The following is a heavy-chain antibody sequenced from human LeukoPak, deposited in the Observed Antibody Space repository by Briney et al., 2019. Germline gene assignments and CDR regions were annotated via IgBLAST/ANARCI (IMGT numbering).Heavy chain of an antibody. Sequence: GSLKLFCSTLWVPLNSHAPRRVRQAPGKGPEWGSTFSGNDDNKYYADSVKGRFTISRDISKNTLYLQMNSLRVEDTAVYYCAKGPKLGDGFHCDSWGQGTLVTVSS. V-gene: IGHV3-23*01. CDR3: AKGPKLGDGFHCDS. J-gene: IGHJ4*02. D-gene: IGHD5-24*01. CDR1: VPLNSHA. CDR2: FSGNDDNK.